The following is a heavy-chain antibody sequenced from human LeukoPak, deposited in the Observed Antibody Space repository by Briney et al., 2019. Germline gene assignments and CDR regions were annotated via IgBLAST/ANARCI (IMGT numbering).Heavy chain of an antibody. CDR3: ARGRAGNYYNHNDY. Sequence: GGSLRLSCAASGFTFSSSWIHWVRQAPGKGLVWVSRISGDGSITAYADSVKGRFTISRDNAKNTLYLQMNSLRAEDTAVYYCARGRAGNYYNHNDYWGQGTLVTVSS. CDR1: GFTFSSSW. V-gene: IGHV3-74*01. D-gene: IGHD3-10*01. J-gene: IGHJ4*01. CDR2: ISGDGSIT.